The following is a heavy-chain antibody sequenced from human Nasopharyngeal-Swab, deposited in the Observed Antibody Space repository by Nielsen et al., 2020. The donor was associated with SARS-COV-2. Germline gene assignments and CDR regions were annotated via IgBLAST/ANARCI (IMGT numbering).Heavy chain of an antibody. CDR2: ISGAGGNT. CDR3: AKFGSAGEFYYYSGLDV. J-gene: IGHJ6*02. Sequence: GESLKISCAASGFTFNNYNFNWVRQAPGEGLEWVSTISGAGGNTYYADSVKGRFTISRDNSKNTLNLQMNSLRGEDTALYYCAKFGSAGEFYYYSGLDVWGQGTTVTVSS. V-gene: IGHV3-23*01. D-gene: IGHD3-16*01. CDR1: GFTFNNYN.